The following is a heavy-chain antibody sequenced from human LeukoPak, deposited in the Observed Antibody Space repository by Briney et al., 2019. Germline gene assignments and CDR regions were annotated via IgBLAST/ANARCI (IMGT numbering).Heavy chain of an antibody. CDR3: ARGPDSSSWYIEYFQH. CDR1: GFTFSKAR. Sequence: GGSLRLSCAAPGFTFSKARMSWVRQAPGKGVEGVSSITSSSRYTFYADSVKGRFTISRDNAKNSLYLQMNSLRAEDTAVYYCARGPDSSSWYIEYFQHWGQGTLVTVSS. J-gene: IGHJ1*01. V-gene: IGHV3-21*01. D-gene: IGHD6-13*01. CDR2: ITSSSRYT.